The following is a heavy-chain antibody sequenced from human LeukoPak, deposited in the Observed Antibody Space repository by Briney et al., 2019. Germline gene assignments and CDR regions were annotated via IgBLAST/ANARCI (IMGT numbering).Heavy chain of an antibody. V-gene: IGHV3-23*01. D-gene: IGHD2-15*01. CDR1: GFTFSSYA. J-gene: IGHJ4*02. CDR2: ISGSSGSGGST. CDR3: AKSGLNRFDY. Sequence: GGSLRLSCAASGFTFSSYAMSWVRQAPGKGLEWVSSISGSSGSGGSTHYADSVKGRVTISRDNSKNTLSLQMNSLRAEDTAVYYCAKSGLNRFDYWGQGTLVTVSS.